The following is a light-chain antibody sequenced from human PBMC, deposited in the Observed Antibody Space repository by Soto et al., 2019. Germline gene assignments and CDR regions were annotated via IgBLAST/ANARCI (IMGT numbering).Light chain of an antibody. CDR2: EVT. CDR3: QSYDSSLYV. Sequence: QSVLTQPASVSGSPGQSITISCTGSSSDVGGYNYVSWYQQHPGKAPKLIIFEVTDRPSGVSNRFSGSKSGNTASLTISGLQAEDEADYYCQSYDSSLYVFGTGTKVTVL. J-gene: IGLJ1*01. CDR1: SSDVGGYNY. V-gene: IGLV2-14*01.